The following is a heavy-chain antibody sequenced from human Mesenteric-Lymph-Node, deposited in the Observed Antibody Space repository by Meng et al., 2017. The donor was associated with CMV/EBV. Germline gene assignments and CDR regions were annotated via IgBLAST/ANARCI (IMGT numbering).Heavy chain of an antibody. J-gene: IGHJ6*02. CDR1: GFTFSSYA. V-gene: IGHV3-23*01. CDR2: ISGSGGST. CDR3: AKDRGSIVLVPAAMGRRRYYSDGMDV. D-gene: IGHD2-2*01. Sequence: GESLKISCAASGFTFSSYAMSWVRQAPGKGLEWVSAISGSGGSTYYADSVKGRFTISRDISENTLYLQLNSLRDEDTAVYYCAKDRGSIVLVPAAMGRRRYYSDGMDVWGQGTTVTVSS.